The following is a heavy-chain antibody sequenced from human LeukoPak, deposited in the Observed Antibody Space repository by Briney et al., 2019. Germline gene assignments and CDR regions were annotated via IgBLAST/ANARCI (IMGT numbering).Heavy chain of an antibody. Sequence: GGSLRLSCAASGFTFSSYWMSWVRQAPGKGLEWVANIKQDGSEKYYVDSVKGRFTISRDNAKNSLYLQMNSLRAEDTAVYYCARDLDNWNPPGDYWGQGTLVTVSS. D-gene: IGHD1-20*01. J-gene: IGHJ4*02. V-gene: IGHV3-7*01. CDR2: IKQDGSEK. CDR1: GFTFSSYW. CDR3: ARDLDNWNPPGDY.